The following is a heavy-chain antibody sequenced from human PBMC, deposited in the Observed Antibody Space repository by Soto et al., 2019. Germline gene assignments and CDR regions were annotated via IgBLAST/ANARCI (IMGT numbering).Heavy chain of an antibody. CDR3: ASGSASSDYYFYYVDV. V-gene: IGHV1-69*12. J-gene: IGHJ6*02. Sequence: VQWVQSGTEVKKPGSSVKISCKASGGTFIAYAINWVRLAPGHGLQWMGGISPIFNTTAYAPHFQGRLTITADESTRTVFMELSSLTSDDTAVYFCASGSASSDYYFYYVDVWGQGTTVTVSS. CDR1: GGTFIAYA. CDR2: ISPIFNTT. D-gene: IGHD6-25*01.